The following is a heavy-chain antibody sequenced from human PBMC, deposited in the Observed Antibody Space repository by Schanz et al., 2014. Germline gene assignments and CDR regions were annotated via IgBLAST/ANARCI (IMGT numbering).Heavy chain of an antibody. V-gene: IGHV1-18*01. D-gene: IGHD3-22*01. CDR1: GYIFGSHG. CDR3: ARVHIATYDYDSPGAFDI. Sequence: QLMQSGSEVRKPGASVKVSCKASGYIFGSHGMTWVRQAPGQGPELMGWINAHTGNTQYAQKFQGRVSMARDTVTTTEHLERTRLRTDDTAIYYCARVHIATYDYDSPGAFDIWGQGTRVTVSS. J-gene: IGHJ3*02. CDR2: INAHTGNT.